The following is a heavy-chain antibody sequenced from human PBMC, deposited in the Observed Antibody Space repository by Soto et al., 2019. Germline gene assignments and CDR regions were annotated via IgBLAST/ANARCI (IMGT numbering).Heavy chain of an antibody. J-gene: IGHJ3*02. V-gene: IGHV1-69*01. CDR3: AEGHGVTMVRGVTGAFDI. Sequence: QVQLVQSGAEVKKPGSSVKVSCKASGGTFSSYAMSWVRQAPGQGLEWMGGIIPIFGTANYAQKFQGRVTITADESTSTAYMELSSLRSEDTAVYYCAEGHGVTMVRGVTGAFDIWGQGTMVTVSS. CDR2: IIPIFGTA. CDR1: GGTFSSYA. D-gene: IGHD3-10*01.